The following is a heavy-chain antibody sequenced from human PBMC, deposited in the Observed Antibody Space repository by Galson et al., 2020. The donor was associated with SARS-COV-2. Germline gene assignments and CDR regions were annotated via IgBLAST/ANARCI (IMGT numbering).Heavy chain of an antibody. D-gene: IGHD6-6*01. CDR2: INAGNGNT. V-gene: IGHV1-3*01. Sequence: ASVKVSCKASGYTFTSYAMHWVRQAPGQRLEWMGWINAGNGNTKYSQKFQGRVTITRDTSASTAYMELSSLRSEDTAVYYCARDRKGIASRPGDWFDPWGQGTLVTVSS. CDR1: GYTFTSYA. CDR3: ARDRKGIASRPGDWFDP. J-gene: IGHJ5*02.